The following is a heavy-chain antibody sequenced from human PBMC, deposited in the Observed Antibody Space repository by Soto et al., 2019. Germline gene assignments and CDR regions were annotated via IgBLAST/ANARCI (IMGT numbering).Heavy chain of an antibody. Sequence: SLRLSCAASGFTFDDYAMHWVRQAPGKGLEWVSYITWNSGYTGYADSVKGRFTISRDNANNSLHLQMNSLKPEDTAFYYCAKALYGSSSSPIDYWGQGTLVTVSS. J-gene: IGHJ4*02. CDR2: ITWNSGYT. D-gene: IGHD6-13*01. CDR3: AKALYGSSSSPIDY. CDR1: GFTFDDYA. V-gene: IGHV3-9*01.